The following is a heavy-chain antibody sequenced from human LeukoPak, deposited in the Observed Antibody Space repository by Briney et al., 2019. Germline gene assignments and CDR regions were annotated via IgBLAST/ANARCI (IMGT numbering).Heavy chain of an antibody. V-gene: IGHV3-11*04. D-gene: IGHD5-24*01. CDR2: ISRSGSTK. CDR1: GFTFSDYN. Sequence: GGSLRLSCAASGFTFSDYNMRWIRQAPGKGLEWVSSISRSGSTKYYADSVKGRFTMSRDNAKNSPYLRMNSLRAEDTAVYYCVRDGGSVEMATIGDYWGQGTLVTVSS. CDR3: VRDGGSVEMATIGDY. J-gene: IGHJ4*02.